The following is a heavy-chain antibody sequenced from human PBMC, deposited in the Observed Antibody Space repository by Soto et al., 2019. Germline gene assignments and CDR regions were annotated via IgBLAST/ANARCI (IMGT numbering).Heavy chain of an antibody. D-gene: IGHD1-20*01. Sequence: QVQLVESGGGVVQPGRSLRLSCAASGFTFSSYGMHWVRQAPGKGLEWVAVISYDGSNKYYADSVKGRFTISRDNSKNTLYLQMNSLRAEDTAVYYCAKDPNPYNWNDSLFDYWGQGTLVTVSS. V-gene: IGHV3-30*18. CDR2: ISYDGSNK. J-gene: IGHJ4*02. CDR3: AKDPNPYNWNDSLFDY. CDR1: GFTFSSYG.